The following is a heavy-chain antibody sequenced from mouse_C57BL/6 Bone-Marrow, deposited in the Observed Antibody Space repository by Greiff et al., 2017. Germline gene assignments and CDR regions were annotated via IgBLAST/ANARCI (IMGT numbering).Heavy chain of an antibody. Sequence: QVQLQQSGAELVKPGASVKISCKASGYTFTDYYINWVKQRPGQGLEWIGMIHPNSGSTNYNEKFKSKATLTVDKSSSTAYMQLSSLTSEDSAVYYCARRELYWYFDVWGTGTTVTVSS. CDR1: GYTFTDYY. CDR3: ARRELYWYFDV. J-gene: IGHJ1*03. CDR2: IHPNSGST. V-gene: IGHV1-64*01.